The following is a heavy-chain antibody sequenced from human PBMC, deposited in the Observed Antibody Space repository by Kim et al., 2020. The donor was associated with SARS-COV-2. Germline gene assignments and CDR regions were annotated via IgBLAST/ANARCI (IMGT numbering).Heavy chain of an antibody. J-gene: IGHJ4*02. CDR2: GT. D-gene: IGHD5-18*01. CDR3: ARGNTAMVTV. Sequence: GTNYAQKFQGRVTMTRDTSISTAYMELSRLRSDDTAVYYCARGNTAMVTVWGQGTLVTVSS. V-gene: IGHV1-2*02.